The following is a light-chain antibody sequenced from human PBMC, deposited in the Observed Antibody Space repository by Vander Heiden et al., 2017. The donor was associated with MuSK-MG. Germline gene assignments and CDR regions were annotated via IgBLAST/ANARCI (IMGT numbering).Light chain of an antibody. CDR2: KAS. V-gene: IGKV1-5*03. CDR1: QSISSW. J-gene: IGKJ4*01. CDR3: QQYNSYPIT. Sequence: IQITQSPSTLSAFLGDRVTITCRASQSISSWLAWYQQKPGKAPKLLIYKASSLESGVPSRISGSGSGTEFTLTISSLQPDDFATYYCQQYNSYPITFGGGTKVEI.